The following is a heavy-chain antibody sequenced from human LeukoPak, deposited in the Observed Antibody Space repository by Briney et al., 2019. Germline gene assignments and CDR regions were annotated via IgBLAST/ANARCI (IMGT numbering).Heavy chain of an antibody. J-gene: IGHJ4*02. V-gene: IGHV3-21*01. D-gene: IGHD3-3*01. CDR1: GFTFSSYW. Sequence: PGGSLRLSCAASGFTFSSYWMSWVRQAPGKGLEWVSSISSSSSYIYYADSVKGRFTISRDNAKNSLYLQMNSLRAEDTAVYYCARRSRGVYYFDYWGQGTLVTVSS. CDR3: ARRSRGVYYFDY. CDR2: ISSSSSYI.